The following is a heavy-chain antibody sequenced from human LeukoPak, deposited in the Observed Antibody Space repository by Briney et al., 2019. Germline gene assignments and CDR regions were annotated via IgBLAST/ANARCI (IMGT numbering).Heavy chain of an antibody. CDR3: SMVYYGRGDY. Sequence: GGSLRLSCAASGFTFSSYGMHWVRQAPGKGLEWVAFIRYDGSSKYYADSVKGRFTISRDNSKNTLYLQMNSLRAEDTAVYYCSMVYYGRGDYWGQGTLVTVSS. CDR2: IRYDGSSK. D-gene: IGHD3-10*01. CDR1: GFTFSSYG. J-gene: IGHJ4*02. V-gene: IGHV3-30*02.